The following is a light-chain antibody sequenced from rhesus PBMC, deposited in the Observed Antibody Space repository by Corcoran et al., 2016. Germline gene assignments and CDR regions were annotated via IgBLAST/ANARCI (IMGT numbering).Light chain of an antibody. CDR3: MQTLQTPVT. CDR1: QSLLDSDGYTH. J-gene: IGKJ3*01. CDR2: LVS. V-gene: IGKV2-78*01. Sequence: DIVMTQTPLSLPVTPGEPASISCRSSQSLLDSDGYTHLHWYLQKPGQSPQLLIYLVSNRASGVPDRFSGSGSGTDFTLKVRMVEDEEVGGDYCMQTLQTPVTFGPGTKRDIK.